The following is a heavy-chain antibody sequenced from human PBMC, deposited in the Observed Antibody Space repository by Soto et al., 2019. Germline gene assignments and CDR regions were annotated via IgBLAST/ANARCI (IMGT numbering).Heavy chain of an antibody. V-gene: IGHV4-39*01. J-gene: IGHJ4*02. CDR1: GGSINSSYY. Sequence: SETLSLTCIVSGGSINSSYYWGWIRQPPGKAPEWIGSIYYSGTTYYNPSLKSRVTISVDSSRNQVSLKMTSVTAADTAVYYCSRFAARPTFEYWGQGWVGTVS. CDR2: IYYSGTT. CDR3: SRFAARPTFEY. D-gene: IGHD6-6*01.